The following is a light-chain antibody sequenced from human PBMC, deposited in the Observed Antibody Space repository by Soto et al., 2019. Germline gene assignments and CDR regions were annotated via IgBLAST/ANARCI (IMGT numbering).Light chain of an antibody. CDR1: QSISNW. CDR2: DAS. Sequence: DIQMTQSPSTLSASVGDRVTITCRASQSISNWLAWYQQRPRQAPKLLISDASRLQSGVPSRFSGSGSGTEFSLTITSLQPDDFATYFCQHYNGYLTFGQGNKVEIK. CDR3: QHYNGYLT. J-gene: IGKJ1*01. V-gene: IGKV1-5*01.